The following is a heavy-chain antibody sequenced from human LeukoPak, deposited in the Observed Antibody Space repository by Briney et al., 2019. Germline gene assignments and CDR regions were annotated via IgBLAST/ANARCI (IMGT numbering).Heavy chain of an antibody. V-gene: IGHV3-21*01. CDR2: ISSSSNYI. Sequence: PGGSLRHSCAASGLTFSTYTMNWVSQAPGKGLEWVSTISSSSNYIYYGDSVKGRFTISRDNAKNSLYLQMNSLRAEDTAVYYCARAPHDSTDYETPLAFDLWGQGTMVTVSS. CDR3: ARAPHDSTDYETPLAFDL. CDR1: GLTFSTYT. J-gene: IGHJ3*01. D-gene: IGHD3-16*01.